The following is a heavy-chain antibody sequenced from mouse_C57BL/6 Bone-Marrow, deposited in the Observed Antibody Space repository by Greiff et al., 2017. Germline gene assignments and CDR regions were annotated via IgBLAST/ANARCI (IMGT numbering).Heavy chain of an antibody. V-gene: IGHV1-67*01. CDR1: GYTFTDYA. Sequence: QVQLQQSGPELVRPGVSVKISCKGSGYTFTDYAMHWVKQSHAKSLEWIGVISTYYGDASYNQKFKDKATMTVDKSSSTAYMELARLTSEDSAVYYCAREGVRTVVAPRWYCDVWGTGTTVTVSS. CDR3: AREGVRTVVAPRWYCDV. D-gene: IGHD1-1*01. J-gene: IGHJ1*03. CDR2: ISTYYGDA.